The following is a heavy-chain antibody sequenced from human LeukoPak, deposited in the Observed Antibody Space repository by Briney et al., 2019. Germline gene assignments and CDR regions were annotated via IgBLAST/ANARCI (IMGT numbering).Heavy chain of an antibody. CDR2: LYSGGNT. CDR3: ARYDGGSGPFDY. Sequence: GGSLRLSCAASGFRFSGYTMNWVRQAPGKGLEWVSVLYSGGNTYYADSVKGRFTISRDNSKNTLYLQMNSLRAEDTAVYYCARYDGGSGPFDYWGQGTLVTVSS. CDR1: GFRFSGYT. V-gene: IGHV3-53*01. J-gene: IGHJ4*02. D-gene: IGHD3-10*01.